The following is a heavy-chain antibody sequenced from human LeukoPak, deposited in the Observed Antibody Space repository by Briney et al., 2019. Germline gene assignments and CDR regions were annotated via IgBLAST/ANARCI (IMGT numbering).Heavy chain of an antibody. D-gene: IGHD1-26*01. CDR1: GFTFSSYW. Sequence: GGSLRLSCAASGFTFSSYWMTCVRQAPGKGLEWVANIKRDGSEKHYVDSVKGRFTISRDNAKNSMFLQMNSLRAEDTAVYYCAKDPIFSGSYGVFDYWGLGTLVTVSS. V-gene: IGHV3-7*03. CDR3: AKDPIFSGSYGVFDY. J-gene: IGHJ4*02. CDR2: IKRDGSEK.